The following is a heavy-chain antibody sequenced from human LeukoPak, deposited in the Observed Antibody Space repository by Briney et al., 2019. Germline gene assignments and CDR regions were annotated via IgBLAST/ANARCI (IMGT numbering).Heavy chain of an antibody. CDR1: GFTFSSYS. V-gene: IGHV3-48*01. CDR2: ISSSSSTI. Sequence: GGSLRLSCAASGFTFSSYSMNWVRQAPGKGLEWVSYISSSSSTIYYADSVKGRFTISRDNAKNSLYLQMNSLRAEDTAVYYCARFTPQGYGWGGYNRFDPWGQGTLVTVSS. D-gene: IGHD3-16*01. J-gene: IGHJ5*02. CDR3: ARFTPQGYGWGGYNRFDP.